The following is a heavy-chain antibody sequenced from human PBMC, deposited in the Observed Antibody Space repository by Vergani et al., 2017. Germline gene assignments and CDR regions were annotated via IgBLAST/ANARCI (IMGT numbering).Heavy chain of an antibody. V-gene: IGHV3-30*02. CDR3: AKDQYYYDSRGYRAFYVDV. CDR2: IRFDGSNQ. Sequence: QIQLVESGGGVVQPGGSLRLSCAASGFTFSNFGIHWVRQAPGKGLEWVAFIRFDGSNQYYADSVKGRFTISSDNTRNTADLQMNCLRVEESAMYYCAKDQYYYDSRGYRAFYVDVWGRGTLVTVSP. CDR1: GFTFSNFG. D-gene: IGHD3-22*01. J-gene: IGHJ2*01.